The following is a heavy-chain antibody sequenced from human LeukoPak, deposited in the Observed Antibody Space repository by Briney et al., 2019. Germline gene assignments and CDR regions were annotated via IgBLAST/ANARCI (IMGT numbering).Heavy chain of an antibody. D-gene: IGHD3-10*01. CDR2: ISTYNGNA. Sequence: GSVKVSCKASGYTFTSYGISWVRQAPGQGLEWMGWISTYNGNANYAQRLQGRVTMTTDTSTSTAYMELRSLRSDDTAMYYCARHYYGAGSYYLGYWGQGTLVTVSS. CDR3: ARHYYGAGSYYLGY. V-gene: IGHV1-18*04. J-gene: IGHJ4*02. CDR1: GYTFTSYG.